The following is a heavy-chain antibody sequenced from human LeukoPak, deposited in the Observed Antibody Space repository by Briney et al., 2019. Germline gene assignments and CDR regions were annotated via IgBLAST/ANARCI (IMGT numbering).Heavy chain of an antibody. Sequence: ASVKVSCKASGYTFTSYDINWVRQATGQGLEWMGWMNPNSGNTGYAQKFQGRVTMTRNTSISTAYMELSRLRSDDTAVYYCARGPSAWGIVVVPAAMGDYWGQGTLVTVSS. CDR3: ARGPSAWGIVVVPAAMGDY. CDR2: MNPNSGNT. J-gene: IGHJ4*02. D-gene: IGHD2-2*01. V-gene: IGHV1-8*01. CDR1: GYTFTSYD.